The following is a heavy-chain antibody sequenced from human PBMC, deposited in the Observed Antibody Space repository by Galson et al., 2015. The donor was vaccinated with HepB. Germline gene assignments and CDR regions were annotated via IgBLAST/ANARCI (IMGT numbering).Heavy chain of an antibody. CDR1: GYTFTSYG. Sequence: SVKVSCKASGYTFTSYGISWVRQAPGQGLEWMGWISAYNGNTNYAQKLQGRVTMTTDTSTSTAYMELRSLRSDDTAVYYCARGGWGAVAGYYFDYWGQGTLVTVSS. J-gene: IGHJ4*02. D-gene: IGHD6-19*01. CDR3: ARGGWGAVAGYYFDY. CDR2: ISAYNGNT. V-gene: IGHV1-18*04.